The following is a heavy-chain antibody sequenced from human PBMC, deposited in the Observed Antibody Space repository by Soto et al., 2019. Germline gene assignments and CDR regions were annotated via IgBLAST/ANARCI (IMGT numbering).Heavy chain of an antibody. V-gene: IGHV4-34*01. CDR3: ARESSDYGDPRDDY. CDR1: GGSFSGYY. D-gene: IGHD4-17*01. J-gene: IGHJ4*02. CDR2: INHSGST. Sequence: PSETLSLTCAVYGGSFSGYYWSWIRQPPGKGLEWIGEINHSGSTNYNPSLKSRVTISVDTSKNQFSLKLSSVTAADTAVYYCARESSDYGDPRDDYWGQGTLVTVSS.